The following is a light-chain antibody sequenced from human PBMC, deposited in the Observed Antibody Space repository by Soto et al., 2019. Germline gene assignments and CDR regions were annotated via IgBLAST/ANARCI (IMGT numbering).Light chain of an antibody. CDR3: QQYHSYPWT. J-gene: IGKJ1*01. V-gene: IGKV1-5*01. CDR1: QSISSW. CDR2: DAS. Sequence: DIQMTQSPSTLSTSVGDRVTITCRASQSISSWLAWYQQKPGKPPKLLIYDASSLERGVPSRFSGSGSGTEFTLTISSLQPEDFATYHCQQYHSYPWTFGQGTKVDIK.